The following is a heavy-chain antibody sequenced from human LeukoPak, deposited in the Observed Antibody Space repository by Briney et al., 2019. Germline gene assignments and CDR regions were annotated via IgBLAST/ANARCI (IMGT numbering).Heavy chain of an antibody. CDR1: GFTFSSYA. CDR2: ISYDGSNK. J-gene: IGHJ6*03. V-gene: IGHV3-30*04. D-gene: IGHD6-13*01. CDR3: AREGQAATYYMDV. Sequence: GGSLRLSCAASGFTFSSYAMHWVRQAPGKGLEWVAVISYDGSNKYYADSVKGRFTISRDNSKNTLYLQMNSLRAEDTAVYYCAREGQAATYYMDVWGKGTTVTVSS.